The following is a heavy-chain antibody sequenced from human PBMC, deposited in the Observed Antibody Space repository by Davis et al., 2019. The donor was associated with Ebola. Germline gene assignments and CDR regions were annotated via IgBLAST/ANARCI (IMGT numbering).Heavy chain of an antibody. V-gene: IGHV4-34*01. D-gene: IGHD1-26*01. CDR3: ARGSSYSRFDY. CDR2: INHSGST. J-gene: IGHJ4*02. CDR1: GGSISSGGYY. Sequence: MPSETLSLTCAVSGGSISSGGYYWSWIRQPPGKGLEWIGEINHSGSTNYNPSLKSRVTISVDTSKNQFSLKLSSVTAADTAVYYCARGSSYSRFDYWGQGTLVTVSS.